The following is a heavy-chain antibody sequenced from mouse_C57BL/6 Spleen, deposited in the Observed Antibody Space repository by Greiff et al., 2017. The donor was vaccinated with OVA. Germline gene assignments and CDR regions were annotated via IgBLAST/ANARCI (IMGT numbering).Heavy chain of an antibody. CDR3: ARGGYGSSSYWYFDV. Sequence: VQLQQPGAELVMPGASVKLSCKASGYTFTSYWMHWVKQRPGQGLEWIGEIDPSDSYTNYNQKFKGKSTLTVDKSSSTAYMQLSSLTSEDSAVYYCARGGYGSSSYWYFDVWGTGTTVTVSS. CDR2: IDPSDSYT. CDR1: GYTFTSYW. V-gene: IGHV1-69*01. D-gene: IGHD1-1*01. J-gene: IGHJ1*03.